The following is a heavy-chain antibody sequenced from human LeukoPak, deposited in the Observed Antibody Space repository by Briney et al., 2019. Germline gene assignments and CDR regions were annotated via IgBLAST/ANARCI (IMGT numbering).Heavy chain of an antibody. J-gene: IGHJ4*02. CDR1: GHTLTELA. Sequence: ASVKVSCKASGHTLTELAIHWVRQAPGKGLERMGGFDPEDGQTIYAQKFQGRVTVTEDTSTDTAYMELSSLGSEGTAVYYCATEGGRSYYLYWGQGTLVTVSS. V-gene: IGHV1-24*01. D-gene: IGHD1-26*01. CDR3: ATEGGRSYYLY. CDR2: FDPEDGQT.